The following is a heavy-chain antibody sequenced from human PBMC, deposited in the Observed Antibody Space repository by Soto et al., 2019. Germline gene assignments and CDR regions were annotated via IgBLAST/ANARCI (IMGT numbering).Heavy chain of an antibody. V-gene: IGHV3-21*01. J-gene: IGHJ6*03. Sequence: GGSLRLSCAASGFTFSSYSMNWVRQAPGMGLERVSSISSSSSYIYYADSVKGRFTISRDNAKNSLYLQMNSLRAEDTAVYYCARDRGIVVVPAASYYYYMDVWGKGTTVTVSS. D-gene: IGHD2-2*01. CDR3: ARDRGIVVVPAASYYYYMDV. CDR1: GFTFSSYS. CDR2: ISSSSSYI.